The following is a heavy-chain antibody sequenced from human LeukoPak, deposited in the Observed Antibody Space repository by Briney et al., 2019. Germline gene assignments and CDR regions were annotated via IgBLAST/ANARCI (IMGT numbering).Heavy chain of an antibody. CDR3: ASGKRVGELSLDY. V-gene: IGHV4-59*08. D-gene: IGHD3-10*01. CDR1: GASISSYY. J-gene: IGHJ4*02. Sequence: SETLSLTCTVSGASISSYYWSWIRQPPGKGLEWIGYIYYSGSTNYNPSLKSRVTISVDTSKNQFSLKLSSVTAADTAVYYCASGKRVGELSLDYWGQGTLVTVSS. CDR2: IYYSGST.